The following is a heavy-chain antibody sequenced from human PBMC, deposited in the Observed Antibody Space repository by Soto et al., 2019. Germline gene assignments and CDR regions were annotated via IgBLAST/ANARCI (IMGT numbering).Heavy chain of an antibody. CDR2: IYYSGST. Sequence: KTSETLSLTCTVSGGSMIGYYWGWIRQPPGKGLEWIGSIYYSGSTYYNPSLKSRVTISVDTSKNQFSLKLSSVTAADTAVYYCARSSGSYSVLYYYYGMDVWGQGTTVTVSS. CDR3: ARSSGSYSVLYYYYGMDV. D-gene: IGHD1-26*01. J-gene: IGHJ6*02. CDR1: GGSMIGYY. V-gene: IGHV4-39*01.